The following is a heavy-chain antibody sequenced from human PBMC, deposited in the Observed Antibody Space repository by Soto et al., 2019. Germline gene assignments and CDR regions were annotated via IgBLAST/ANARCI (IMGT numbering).Heavy chain of an antibody. J-gene: IGHJ4*02. CDR2: ISGSGTGT. V-gene: IGHV3-23*01. D-gene: IGHD5-18*01. CDR3: AKEGGGGAAMVTSYFDY. Sequence: EVQLLESGGGLVQPGGSRRLSGAASGITFTNNALNWFGQAQGKGLEWFSGISGSGTGTYYPDSVKGRFTISRDNSKSTVYLHMNSLRADDTAIYYCAKEGGGGAAMVTSYFDYWGQGTLVTVSS. CDR1: GITFTNNA.